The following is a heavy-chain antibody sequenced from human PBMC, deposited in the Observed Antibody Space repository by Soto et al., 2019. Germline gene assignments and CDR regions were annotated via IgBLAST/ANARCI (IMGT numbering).Heavy chain of an antibody. J-gene: IGHJ4*02. CDR3: ARARRYCSGGSCKETRSFDY. CDR1: GYTFTSYD. Sequence: QVQLVQSGAEVKKPGATGKVSCKASGYTFTSYDINWVRQATGQGLEWMGWMNPNSGNTGYAQKFQGRVTMTRNTSISTAYMELSSLRSEDTAVYYCARARRYCSGGSCKETRSFDYWGQGILVTVSS. D-gene: IGHD2-15*01. V-gene: IGHV1-8*01. CDR2: MNPNSGNT.